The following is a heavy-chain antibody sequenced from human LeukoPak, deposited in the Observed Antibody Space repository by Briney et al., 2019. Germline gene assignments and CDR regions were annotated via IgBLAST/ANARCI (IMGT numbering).Heavy chain of an antibody. CDR3: ARTTMVRGTYYMDV. CDR1: GGSISSSSYY. Sequence: SETLSLTCTVSGGSISSSSYYWGWIRQPPGKGLEWIANFYYSRNTYYNPSLKSRVTISVDTSKNQFSLKLSSVTAADTAVYYCARTTMVRGTYYMDVWGKGTTVTVSS. D-gene: IGHD3-10*01. CDR2: FYYSRNT. J-gene: IGHJ6*03. V-gene: IGHV4-39*07.